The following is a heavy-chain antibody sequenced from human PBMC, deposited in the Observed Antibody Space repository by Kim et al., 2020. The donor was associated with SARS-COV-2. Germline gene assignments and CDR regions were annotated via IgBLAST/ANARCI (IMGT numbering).Heavy chain of an antibody. J-gene: IGHJ5*02. D-gene: IGHD6-13*01. CDR3: ARRGQQLVPFDP. Sequence: NPSAKSRVTISVGTSKNQFSLKLSSVPAADTAVYYGARRGQQLVPFDPWGQGTLVTVSS. V-gene: IGHV4-39*01.